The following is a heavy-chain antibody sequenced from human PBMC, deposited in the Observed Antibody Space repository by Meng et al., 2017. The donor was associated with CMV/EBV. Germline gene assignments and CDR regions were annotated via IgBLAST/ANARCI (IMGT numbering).Heavy chain of an antibody. V-gene: IGHV3-48*04. CDR1: GFTFSSYG. CDR3: ARDDYDFWSGYYYGYYYYYGMDV. J-gene: IGHJ6*02. Sequence: GESLKISCAASGFTFSSYGMHWVRQAPGKGLEWVSYISSSSTIYYADSVKGRFTISRDNAKNSLYLQMNSLRAEDTAVYYCARDDYDFWSGYYYGYYYYYGMDVWGQGTTVTVSS. CDR2: ISSSSTI. D-gene: IGHD3-3*01.